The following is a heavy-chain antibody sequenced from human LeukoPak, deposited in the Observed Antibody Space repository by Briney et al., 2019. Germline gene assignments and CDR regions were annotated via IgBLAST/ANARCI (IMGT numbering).Heavy chain of an antibody. J-gene: IGHJ4*02. D-gene: IGHD2-2*01. Sequence: SETLSLTCTVSGGTISNYYWSWIRQPAGKGLEWIGRIYTSGSTNYNPSLKSRIPMSVDTYKNPVSLKLSSMTAADTAVYYCARDSSRTFDYGGQGTLVTVSS. V-gene: IGHV4-4*07. CDR1: GGTISNYY. CDR3: ARDSSRTFDY. CDR2: IYTSGST.